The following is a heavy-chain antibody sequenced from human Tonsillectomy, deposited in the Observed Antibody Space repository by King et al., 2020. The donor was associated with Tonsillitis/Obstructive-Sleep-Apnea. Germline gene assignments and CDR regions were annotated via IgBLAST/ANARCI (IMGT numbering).Heavy chain of an antibody. J-gene: IGHJ3*02. Sequence: EEQLVQSGGGLVKPGGSLRLSCAASEFTFSTYSMSWVRQAPGKGLEWVSSISTSSNYIYYGDSVKGRFAISRDNAKNSLYLQMNSLRAEDTAVYYCARVSDDSFDIWGQGTMVTVSA. CDR1: EFTFSTYS. CDR2: ISTSSNYI. CDR3: ARVSDDSFDI. V-gene: IGHV3-21*03.